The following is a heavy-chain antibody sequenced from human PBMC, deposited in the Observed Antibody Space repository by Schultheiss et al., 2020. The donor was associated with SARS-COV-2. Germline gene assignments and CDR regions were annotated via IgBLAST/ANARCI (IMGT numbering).Heavy chain of an antibody. J-gene: IGHJ3*02. V-gene: IGHV3-23*01. CDR2: ISGSGGST. CDR3: ATAKGRITMIVVAIPDAFDI. CDR1: GFTFSSYA. D-gene: IGHD3-22*01. Sequence: GESLKISCAASGFTFSSYAMHWVRQAPGKGLEWVSAISGSGGSTYYADSVKGRFTISRDNSKNTLYLQMNSLRAEDTAVYYCATAKGRITMIVVAIPDAFDIWGQGTMVTVSS.